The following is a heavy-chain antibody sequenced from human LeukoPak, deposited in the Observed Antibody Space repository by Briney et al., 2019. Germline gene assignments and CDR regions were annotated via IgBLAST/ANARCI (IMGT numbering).Heavy chain of an antibody. CDR2: VFQLQTVRT. J-gene: IGHJ5*01. V-gene: IGHV4-38-2*02. Sequence: SETLSLTCTVSGSSLTTTYYWAWFRQPPGKGLEWIATVFQLQTVRTLYNPPLESRVTMSLDTSQNQFSLNRTSVTAADTALYFCARVLKAPKFIDPLGQGNLVHVSS. D-gene: IGHD6-6*01. CDR1: GSSLTTTYY. CDR3: ARVLKAPKFIDP.